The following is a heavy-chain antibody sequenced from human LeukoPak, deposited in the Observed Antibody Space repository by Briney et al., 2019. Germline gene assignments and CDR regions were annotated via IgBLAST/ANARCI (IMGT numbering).Heavy chain of an antibody. V-gene: IGHV3-11*04. CDR2: IPPSETAL. J-gene: IGHJ4*02. D-gene: IGHD3-22*01. CDR3: ASQATMIA. Sequence: GGSLRLSCAAPGFSFSDYHMSWVRQAPGKGLEWLSYIPPSETALYYTDSVKGRFTISRDNAKNSLYLQMNSLRAEDTAVYYCASQATMIAWGQGTLVTVSS. CDR1: GFSFSDYH.